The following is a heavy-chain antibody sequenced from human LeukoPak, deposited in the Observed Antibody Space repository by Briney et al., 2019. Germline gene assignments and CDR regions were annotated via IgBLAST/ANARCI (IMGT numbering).Heavy chain of an antibody. CDR3: ARDFGTTTVNAFDI. Sequence: GGSLRLSCAASGFSFSSYGMSWVRQAPGKGLEWVSSIGSSGYGTYYTDSVKGRFTISRDNAKNSLYLQMNSLRAEDTAVYYCARDFGTTTVNAFDIWGQGTMVTVSS. D-gene: IGHD4-11*01. J-gene: IGHJ3*02. CDR1: GFSFSSYG. V-gene: IGHV3-21*01. CDR2: IGSSGYGT.